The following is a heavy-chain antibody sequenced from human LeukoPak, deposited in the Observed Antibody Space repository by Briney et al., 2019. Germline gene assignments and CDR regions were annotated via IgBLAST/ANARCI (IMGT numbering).Heavy chain of an antibody. CDR1: GFTFSNYR. D-gene: IGHD5-24*01. V-gene: IGHV3-21*01. CDR2: ISSSSIYI. CDR3: ARGRDGYNLVDAFDI. Sequence: GGSLRLSCSASGFTFSNYRMNWVRQAPGKGLEWVSSISSSSIYIYYADSLKGRFTISRDNAKKSLYLQMNSLRAEDTAVYYCARGRDGYNLVDAFDIWGQGIMVTVSS. J-gene: IGHJ3*02.